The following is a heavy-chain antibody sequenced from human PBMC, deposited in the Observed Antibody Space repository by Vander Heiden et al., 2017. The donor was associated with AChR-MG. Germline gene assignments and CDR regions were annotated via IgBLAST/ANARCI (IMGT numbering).Heavy chain of an antibody. CDR3: ARSVPIPGDYFDY. CDR2: IYYSGST. J-gene: IGHJ4*02. D-gene: IGHD2-21*01. CDR1: GGPISSGGYY. V-gene: IGHV4-31*03. Sequence: QVQLQESGPGLVKPSQTLSLTCTVSGGPISSGGYYWSWIRQHPGKGLEWIGYIYYSGSTYYNPSLKSRVTISVDTSKNQFSLKLSSVTAADTAVYYCARSVPIPGDYFDYWGQGTLVTVSS.